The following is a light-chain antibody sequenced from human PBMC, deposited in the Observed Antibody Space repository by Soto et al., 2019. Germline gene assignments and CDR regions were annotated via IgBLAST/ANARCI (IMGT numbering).Light chain of an antibody. Sequence: IVMTQSPATLSVSPGESDTLCCRASQSVSSDLAWYQQKPGQAPRLLIYYTSTRATGFPARFSGSGSGTDFTLTITSLEPEDFAVYFCHQRYNWPRVTFGQGTRLEIK. V-gene: IGKV3-15*01. CDR2: YTS. CDR3: HQRYNWPRVT. CDR1: QSVSSD. J-gene: IGKJ5*01.